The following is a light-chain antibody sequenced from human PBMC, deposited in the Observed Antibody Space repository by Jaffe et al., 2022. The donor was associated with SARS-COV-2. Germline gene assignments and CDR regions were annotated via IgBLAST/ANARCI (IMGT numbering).Light chain of an antibody. CDR3: QQYYSTPRT. Sequence: DIVMTQSPDALAVSLGERATINCKSSQSVLHTNNKNYLAWYQQKPGQPPKLLIYWASTRESGVPDRFGGSGSGTDFTLTIRSLQAEDVAVYYCQQYYSTPRTFGQGTKVELK. J-gene: IGKJ1*01. CDR1: QSVLHTNNKNY. V-gene: IGKV4-1*01. CDR2: WAS.